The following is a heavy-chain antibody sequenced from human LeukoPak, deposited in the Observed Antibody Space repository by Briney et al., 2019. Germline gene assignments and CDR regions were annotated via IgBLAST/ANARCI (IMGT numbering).Heavy chain of an antibody. Sequence: PGGSLRLSCAASGFTFSSYAMSWVRQAPGKGLEWVAVISYDGSNKYYADSVKGRFTISRDSSKNTLYLQMNSLRAEDTAVYYCAKTSSGWYYFDYWGQGTLVTVSS. V-gene: IGHV3-30*18. CDR3: AKTSSGWYYFDY. CDR2: ISYDGSNK. J-gene: IGHJ4*02. CDR1: GFTFSSYA. D-gene: IGHD6-19*01.